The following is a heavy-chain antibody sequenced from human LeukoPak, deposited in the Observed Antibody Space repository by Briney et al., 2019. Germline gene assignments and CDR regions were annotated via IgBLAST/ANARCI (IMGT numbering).Heavy chain of an antibody. CDR3: ARMYSSSSEYNWFDP. CDR1: GGSLSSYY. CDR2: NYYSGST. J-gene: IGHJ5*02. V-gene: IGHV4-59*01. D-gene: IGHD6-6*01. Sequence: SETLSLTCTVSGGSLSSYYWSWIRQPPGKGLEWIGYNYYSGSTNYNPSLTSRVTISVDTSKNQFSLKLSSVTAADTAVYYCARMYSSSSEYNWFDPWGQGTLVTVSS.